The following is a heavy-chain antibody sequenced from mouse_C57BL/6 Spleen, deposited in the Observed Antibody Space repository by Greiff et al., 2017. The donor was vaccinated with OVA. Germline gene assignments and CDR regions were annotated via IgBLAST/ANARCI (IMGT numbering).Heavy chain of an antibody. CDR1: GYSFTGYY. J-gene: IGHJ4*01. CDR3: ARGITTVVADAMDY. D-gene: IGHD1-1*01. V-gene: IGHV1-42*01. Sequence: VQLQQSGPELVKPGASVKISCKASGYSFTGYYMNWVKQSPEKSLEWIGEINPSTGGTTYNQKFKAKATLTVDKSSSTAYMQLKSLTSEDSAVYYCARGITTVVADAMDYWGQGTSVTVSS. CDR2: INPSTGGT.